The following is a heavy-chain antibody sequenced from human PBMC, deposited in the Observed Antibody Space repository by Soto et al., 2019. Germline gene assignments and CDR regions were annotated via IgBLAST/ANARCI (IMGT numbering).Heavy chain of an antibody. Sequence: SETLSLTCTVSGGSISSGDYYWSWIRQPPGKGLEWIGYIYYSGSTYYNPSLKSRVTISVDTSKNQFSLKLSSVTAADTAVYYCARGRDYYGSGSYSSHWFDPWGQGTLVTVSS. CDR2: IYYSGST. CDR1: GGSISSGDYY. CDR3: ARGRDYYGSGSYSSHWFDP. D-gene: IGHD3-10*01. V-gene: IGHV4-30-4*01. J-gene: IGHJ5*02.